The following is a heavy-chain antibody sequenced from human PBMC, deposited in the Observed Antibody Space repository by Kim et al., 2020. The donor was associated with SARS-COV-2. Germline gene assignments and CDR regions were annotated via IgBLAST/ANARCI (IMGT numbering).Heavy chain of an antibody. D-gene: IGHD6-13*01. J-gene: IGHJ4*02. V-gene: IGHV1-18*01. Sequence: TNEEEKLQGRVTMTTDTSTSTAYMELRSLRSDGTAIYYCARETTAACLDYWGQGTLVTVSS. CDR2: T. CDR3: ARETTAACLDY.